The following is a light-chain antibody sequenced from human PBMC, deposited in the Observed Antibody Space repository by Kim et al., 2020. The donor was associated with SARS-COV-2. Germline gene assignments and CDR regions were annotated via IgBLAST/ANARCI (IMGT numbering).Light chain of an antibody. CDR1: ERITKS. V-gene: IGKV1-27*01. J-gene: IGKJ1*01. CDR3: NKYNSVPWT. Sequence: VSLRERVTITPAGRERITKSTAWPQQRPGKVPLLRYSAVPALKAAVASRTSGSGSGTDLTLLIRSLQPDHVAMYYCNKYNSVPWTFGEGRKVDIK. CDR2: AVP.